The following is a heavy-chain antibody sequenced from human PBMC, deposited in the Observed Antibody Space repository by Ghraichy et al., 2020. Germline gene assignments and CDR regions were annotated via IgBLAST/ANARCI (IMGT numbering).Heavy chain of an antibody. CDR2: IKQDGSEK. V-gene: IGHV3-7*03. J-gene: IGHJ6*02. Sequence: GGSLRLSCAASGFTFSSYWMSWVRQAPGKGLEWVANIKQDGSEKYYVDSVKGRFTISRDNAKNSLYLQMNSLRAEDTAVYYCARDRPQYSYGYGWGYGYGMDVWGQGTTVTVSS. CDR1: GFTFSSYW. D-gene: IGHD5-18*01. CDR3: ARDRPQYSYGYGWGYGYGMDV.